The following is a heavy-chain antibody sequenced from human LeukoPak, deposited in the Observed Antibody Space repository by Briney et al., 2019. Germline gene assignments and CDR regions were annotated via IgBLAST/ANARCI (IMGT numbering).Heavy chain of an antibody. J-gene: IGHJ3*02. Sequence: SETLSLTCTVSGGSISSYYWSWIRQPPGKGLEWIGYIYYSGSTNYNPSLKSRVTISVDTSKNQFSLKLSSVTAADTAVYYCARDLRAAGVVPFDIWGQGTMVTVSS. CDR2: IYYSGST. D-gene: IGHD6-13*01. CDR1: GGSISSYY. V-gene: IGHV4-59*01. CDR3: ARDLRAAGVVPFDI.